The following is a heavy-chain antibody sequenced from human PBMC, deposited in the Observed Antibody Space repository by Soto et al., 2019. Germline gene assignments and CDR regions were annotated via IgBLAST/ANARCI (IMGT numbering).Heavy chain of an antibody. CDR3: AKDRKGSYCSGGTCYSFDY. V-gene: IGHV3-23*01. CDR2: ISGSSDNT. J-gene: IGHJ4*02. CDR1: GFTISTYV. Sequence: EVQLLESGGGLVQPGGSLRLSCAASGFTISTYVMSWVRQAPGKRLEWVSAISGSSDNTYYADSARGRFTISRDPSKSTLYLQMNSLRAEDTAVYYCAKDRKGSYCSGGTCYSFDYWGQGTLVTVSS. D-gene: IGHD2-15*01.